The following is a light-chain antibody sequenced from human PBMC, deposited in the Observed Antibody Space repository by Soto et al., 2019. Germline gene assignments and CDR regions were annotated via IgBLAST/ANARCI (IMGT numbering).Light chain of an antibody. Sequence: QSALTQPSSVSGSPGQPVTISCTGTISDVGDYNYVSWYQQDPGKAPKVILYEVSKRPSGVPDRFSGSKSGNTASLTISGLKAEDEADYYCCSYAGTYPVVFGGGTKLTVL. CDR1: ISDVGDYNY. CDR3: CSYAGTYPVV. CDR2: EVS. V-gene: IGLV2-11*01. J-gene: IGLJ2*01.